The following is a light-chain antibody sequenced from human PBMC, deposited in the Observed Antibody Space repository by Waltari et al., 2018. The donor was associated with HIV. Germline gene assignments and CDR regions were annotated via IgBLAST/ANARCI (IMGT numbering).Light chain of an antibody. CDR1: QSVSNW. CDR2: KAS. V-gene: IGKV1-5*03. Sequence: SVGDRVTITCRASQSVSNWLAWYQQKPGNAPKLLIYKASILESGVPSRFSGSGFATDFTLTISSLQPDDFATYYCQQYDTYWTFGQGTKVEIK. CDR3: QQYDTYWT. J-gene: IGKJ1*01.